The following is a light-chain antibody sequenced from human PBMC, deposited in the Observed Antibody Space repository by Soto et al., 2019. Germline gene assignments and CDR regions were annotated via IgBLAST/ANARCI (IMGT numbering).Light chain of an antibody. J-gene: IGKJ5*01. CDR2: GAS. V-gene: IGKV3-15*01. Sequence: EIEVTQSPATLSVSPGERATLSCRASQSVSTNVAWYQQKPGQAPRLLIYGASIRATTTPAKFSGSGSGTEFTLTISSLQSEDFAVYYCQQRSNWPITFGQGTRLDIK. CDR3: QQRSNWPIT. CDR1: QSVSTN.